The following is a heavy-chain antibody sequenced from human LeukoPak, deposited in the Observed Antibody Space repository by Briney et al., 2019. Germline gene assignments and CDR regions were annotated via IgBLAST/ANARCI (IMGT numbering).Heavy chain of an antibody. CDR1: GNSLSSGYY. J-gene: IGHJ4*02. CDR2: IFHSGSA. V-gene: IGHV4-38-2*02. CDR3: ARDVAYYGSGYSF. D-gene: IGHD3-10*01. Sequence: PSETLSLTCNVSGNSLSSGYYWGWIRQPPGKGLEWIGTIFHSGSAYYNPSLKSRVTISLDTSRNQFSLKMNSLTAADTAVYYCARDVAYYGSGYSFWGQGTRVTVSS.